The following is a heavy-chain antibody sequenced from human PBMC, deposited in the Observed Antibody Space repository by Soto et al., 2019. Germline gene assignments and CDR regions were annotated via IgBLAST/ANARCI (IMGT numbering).Heavy chain of an antibody. D-gene: IGHD2-15*01. Sequence: SETLSLTCAVYGGSFSGYYWSWIHQPPGKGLEWIGEINHSGSTNYNPSLKSRVTISVDTSKNQFSLKLSSVTAADTAVYYCARRGVPRFSSTYCSGGSCPFDYWGQGTLVTVSS. CDR2: INHSGST. CDR1: GGSFSGYY. J-gene: IGHJ4*02. CDR3: ARRGVPRFSSTYCSGGSCPFDY. V-gene: IGHV4-34*01.